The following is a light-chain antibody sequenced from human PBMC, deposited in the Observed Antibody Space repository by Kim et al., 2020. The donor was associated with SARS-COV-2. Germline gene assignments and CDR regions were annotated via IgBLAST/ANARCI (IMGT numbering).Light chain of an antibody. V-gene: IGLV1-51*01. Sequence: QSVLTQPPSVSAAPGQKVTISCSGSSSNIGNNYVSWYQQLPGTAPKLLIYDNNKRPSGIPDRFSGSKSGTSATLGITGLQTGDEADYYCGTWDSSLSAEIFVGGTQLTVL. CDR2: DNN. CDR3: GTWDSSLSAEI. J-gene: IGLJ2*01. CDR1: SSNIGNNY.